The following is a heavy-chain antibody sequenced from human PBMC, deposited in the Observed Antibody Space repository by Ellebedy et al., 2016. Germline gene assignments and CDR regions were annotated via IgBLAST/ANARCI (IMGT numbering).Heavy chain of an antibody. CDR3: ATTPSYGSY. Sequence: GGSLRLXCAASGFTLSSNYVTWVRQAPGKGLEWVSLVYPGGATSYADSVKGRFTVSTDYSKNTLYLQMNSVRAEDAAVYYCATTPSYGSYWGQGTLVTVSS. J-gene: IGHJ4*02. CDR2: VYPGGAT. V-gene: IGHV3-53*01. D-gene: IGHD5-18*01. CDR1: GFTLSSNY.